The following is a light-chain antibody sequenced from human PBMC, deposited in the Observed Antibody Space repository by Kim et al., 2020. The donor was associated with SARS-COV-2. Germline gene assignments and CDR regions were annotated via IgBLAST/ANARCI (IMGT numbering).Light chain of an antibody. J-gene: IGKJ4*01. CDR3: QQYQMWPLT. V-gene: IGKV3-15*01. CDR2: AAS. CDR1: QNVNNN. Sequence: VSPGEGVTLSCRASQNVNNNLAWYQQKRGQAPRLLIYAASTRATGIAARFSGSGSGTEFTLTISSLQSEDFAVYYCQQYQMWPLTFGGGTKVDI.